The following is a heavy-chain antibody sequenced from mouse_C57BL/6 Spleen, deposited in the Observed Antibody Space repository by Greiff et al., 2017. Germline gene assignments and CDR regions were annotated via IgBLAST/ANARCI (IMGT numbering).Heavy chain of an antibody. CDR3: ARDWRGYYFDY. CDR1: GFTFSDYY. V-gene: IGHV5-16*01. J-gene: IGHJ2*01. Sequence: EVKVVESEGGLVQPGSSMKLSCTASGFTFSDYYMAWVRQVPEKGLEWVANINYDGSSTYYLDSLKSRFIISIDNAKNNLYLQMSSLKSEDTATYYCARDWRGYYFDYWGQGTTLTVSS. CDR2: INYDGSST.